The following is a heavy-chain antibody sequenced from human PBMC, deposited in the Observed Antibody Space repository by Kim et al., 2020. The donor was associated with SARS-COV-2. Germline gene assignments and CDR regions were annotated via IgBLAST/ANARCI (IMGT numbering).Heavy chain of an antibody. J-gene: IGHJ4*02. CDR2: MSFYNGKT. CDR1: GYSSTNLG. Sequence: ASVKVSCKISGYSSTNLGVNWVRQAPGQGFEWMGWMSFYNGKTNYAQKFQGRLTLTRDTSTTTAYMDLRSLRSDDTAVYYCASRGQGYSVSWVDYWGQGTLVIVS. D-gene: IGHD6-13*01. V-gene: IGHV1-18*01. CDR3: ASRGQGYSVSWVDY.